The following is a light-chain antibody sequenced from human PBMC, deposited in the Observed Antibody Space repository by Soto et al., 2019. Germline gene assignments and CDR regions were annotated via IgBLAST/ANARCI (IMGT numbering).Light chain of an antibody. V-gene: IGKV3-15*01. Sequence: EIVMTQSPATLSVSPGERAALSCRASQSISSNLAWYQQKPGQAPRLLIDGASTRATGIPVRFSGSGSGTEFTLTISSPLSEDFAVYYCQHFAKWPYTFGQGTVLEI. J-gene: IGKJ2*01. CDR1: QSISSN. CDR2: GAS. CDR3: QHFAKWPYT.